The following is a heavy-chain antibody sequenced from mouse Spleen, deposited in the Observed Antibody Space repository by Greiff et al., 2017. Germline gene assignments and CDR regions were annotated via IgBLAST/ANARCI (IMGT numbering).Heavy chain of an antibody. J-gene: IGHJ1*01. V-gene: IGHV1-52*01. CDR3: ARGRAGIPYWDFDV. CDR1: GYTFTSYW. D-gene: IGHD3-3*01. CDR2: IDPSDSET. Sequence: VQLQQPGAELVRPGSSVKLSCKASGYTFTSYWMHWVKQRPIQGLEWIGNIDPSDSETHYNQKFKDKATLTVDKSSSTAYMQLSSLTSEDSAVYYCARGRAGIPYWDFDVWGAGTTVTVSS.